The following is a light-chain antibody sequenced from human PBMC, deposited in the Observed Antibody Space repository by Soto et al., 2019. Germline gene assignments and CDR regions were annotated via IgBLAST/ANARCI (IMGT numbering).Light chain of an antibody. Sequence: SQAPATVSVSKGGRAFLSCRASQSVSSNLAWYQQKPGQTPRLLIYATSTRATGIPARFSGSGSGTEFTLTISSLQSEDFAVYYCQHYNNWPLTFGGGTKVDIK. V-gene: IGKV3-15*01. CDR1: QSVSSN. CDR3: QHYNNWPLT. J-gene: IGKJ4*01. CDR2: ATS.